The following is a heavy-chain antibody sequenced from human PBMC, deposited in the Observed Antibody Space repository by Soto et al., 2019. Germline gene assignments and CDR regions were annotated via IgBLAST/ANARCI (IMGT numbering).Heavy chain of an antibody. V-gene: IGHV4-34*01. CDR3: ARCNLSPPSAPVDY. Sequence: SETLSLTCAVYGGSFSGYYWSWIRQPPGKGLEWIGEINHSGSTNYNPSLKSRVTISVDTSKNQFSLKLSSVTAADTAVYYCARCNLSPPSAPVDYWGQGTLVTVSS. CDR1: GGSFSGYY. CDR2: INHSGST. J-gene: IGHJ4*02. D-gene: IGHD2-2*01.